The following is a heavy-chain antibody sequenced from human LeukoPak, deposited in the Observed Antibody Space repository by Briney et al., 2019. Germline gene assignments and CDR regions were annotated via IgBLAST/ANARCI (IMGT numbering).Heavy chain of an antibody. CDR3: AKAYGYCTTTSCSHEEFDY. Sequence: GRSLKLSLASSGFTLSNYGIDWVRQAPGKGLEWVAVILYYGSNKYYADSVKGRFAISRDNSKNTLYLQMNSLRAEDTAVYYCAKAYGYCTTTSCSHEEFDYWGQGTLVTVSS. J-gene: IGHJ4*02. CDR1: GFTLSNYG. CDR2: ILYYGSNK. D-gene: IGHD2-2*01. V-gene: IGHV3-30*18.